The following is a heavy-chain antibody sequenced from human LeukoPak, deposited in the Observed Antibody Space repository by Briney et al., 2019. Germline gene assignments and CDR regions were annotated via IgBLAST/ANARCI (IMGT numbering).Heavy chain of an antibody. J-gene: IGHJ6*03. V-gene: IGHV4-39*07. D-gene: IGHD2-8*01. CDR3: ARSGYADYYYYYMDV. CDR1: GGYISSSNYY. Sequence: PSETLSLTCTVSGGYISSSNYYWVWIRQPPGKGLECIGSIYYSGSTYYNPSLKSRVTISVDSSKNHFSLKLSSVTAADTAVYYCARSGYADYYYYYMDVWGKGTTVTVSS. CDR2: IYYSGST.